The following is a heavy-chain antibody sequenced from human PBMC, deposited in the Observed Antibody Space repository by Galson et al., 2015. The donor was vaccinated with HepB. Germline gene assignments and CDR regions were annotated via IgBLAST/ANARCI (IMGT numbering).Heavy chain of an antibody. CDR2: IYAGGST. Sequence: SLRLSCAVPGFTVSTNYMSWVRQAPGKGLEWVSVIYAGGSTYYADSVKGRFTISRDDSKNTLYLQMNSLRAEDTAVYYCASDKDTSLLSPLYYWGQGTLVSVSS. CDR3: ASDKDTSLLSPLYY. V-gene: IGHV3-53*01. D-gene: IGHD5-18*01. CDR1: GFTVSTNY. J-gene: IGHJ4*02.